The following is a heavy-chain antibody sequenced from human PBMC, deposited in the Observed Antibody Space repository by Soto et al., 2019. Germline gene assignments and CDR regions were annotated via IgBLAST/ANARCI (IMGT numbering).Heavy chain of an antibody. V-gene: IGHV3-53*01. CDR1: GFTVSSNY. J-gene: IGHJ6*02. CDR3: ASHETKLVLYYGMDV. CDR2: IYSGGST. D-gene: IGHD6-6*01. Sequence: PGGSLRLSCAASGFTVSSNYMSWVRQAPGKGLEWVSVIYSGGSTYYADSVKGRFTISRDNSKNTLYLQMNSLRAEDTAVYYCASHETKLVLYYGMDVWGQGTTVTSP.